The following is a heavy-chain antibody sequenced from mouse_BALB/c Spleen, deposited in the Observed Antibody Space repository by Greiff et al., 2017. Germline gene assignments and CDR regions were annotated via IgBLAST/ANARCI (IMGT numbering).Heavy chain of an antibody. V-gene: IGHV2-9*02. CDR3: ARDGIYYYGSPSFAY. D-gene: IGHD1-1*01. CDR2: IWAGGST. CDR1: GFSLTSYG. J-gene: IGHJ3*01. Sequence: VQLQQSGPGLVAPSQSLSITCTVSGFSLTSYGVHWVRQPPGKGLEWLGVIWAGGSTNYNSALMSRLSISKDNSKSQVFLKMNSLQTDDTAMYYCARDGIYYYGSPSFAYWGQGTLVTVSA.